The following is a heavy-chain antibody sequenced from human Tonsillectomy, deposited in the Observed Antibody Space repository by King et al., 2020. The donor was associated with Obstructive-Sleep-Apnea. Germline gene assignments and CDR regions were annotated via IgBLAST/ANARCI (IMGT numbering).Heavy chain of an antibody. D-gene: IGHD3-22*01. Sequence: VQLVESGGVVVQPGGSLRLSCAASGFTFDDYAMHWVRQAPGKGLEWVSLISWDGGSTYFADSVKGRFTISRANSKNSLYLQMNSLRAEDNALYYCAKDKSYYDSSGTFDYWGQGTLVTVSS. V-gene: IGHV3-43D*03. CDR2: ISWDGGST. CDR3: AKDKSYYDSSGTFDY. J-gene: IGHJ4*02. CDR1: GFTFDDYA.